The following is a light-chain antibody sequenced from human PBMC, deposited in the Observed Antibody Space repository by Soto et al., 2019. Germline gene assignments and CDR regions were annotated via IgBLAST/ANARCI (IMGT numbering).Light chain of an antibody. CDR2: DAS. CDR3: QHYNSYSPWT. Sequence: DIQMTQSPSTLSASVGDRVTITCRASQSISSWLAWYQQKPGKAPKLLIYDASSLESGVPSRFSGTGSGTEFTLTISSLQPDDFATYYCQHYNSYSPWTFGQGTKLEIK. J-gene: IGKJ1*01. V-gene: IGKV1-5*01. CDR1: QSISSW.